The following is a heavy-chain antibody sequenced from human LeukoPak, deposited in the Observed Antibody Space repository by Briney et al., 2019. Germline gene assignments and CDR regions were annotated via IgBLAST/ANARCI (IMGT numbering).Heavy chain of an antibody. D-gene: IGHD3-22*01. V-gene: IGHV3-7*03. CDR1: GFTFSSYW. CDR2: IKQDGSEK. J-gene: IGHJ4*02. Sequence: PGGSLRLSCAASGFTFSSYWMSWVRQAPGKGLEWVANIKQDGSEKHYVDSVKGRFTISRDNAKNSLYLQMNSLRAEDTAVYYCARWYYYDRSGYFDYWGQGTLVTVSS. CDR3: ARWYYYDRSGYFDY.